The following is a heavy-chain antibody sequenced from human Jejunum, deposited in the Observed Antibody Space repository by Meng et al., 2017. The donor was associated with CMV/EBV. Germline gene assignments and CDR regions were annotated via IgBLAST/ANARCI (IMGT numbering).Heavy chain of an antibody. D-gene: IGHD3-3*01. Sequence: FRCSIYSMNLVRQVPGEGLEWVSYIGSMGATMYYTDTVRSRFTSTRDDAKNSLYLHMNNLRAEDTAIYYCARDVTMLGRVQTFDSWGQGTLVTVSS. CDR1: FRCSIYS. CDR3: ARDVTMLGRVQTFDS. J-gene: IGHJ4*02. V-gene: IGHV3-48*04. CDR2: IGSMGATM.